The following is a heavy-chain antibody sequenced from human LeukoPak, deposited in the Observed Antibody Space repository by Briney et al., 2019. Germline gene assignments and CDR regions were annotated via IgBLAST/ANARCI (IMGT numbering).Heavy chain of an antibody. CDR1: GGSISSSSYY. CDR3: ARQSSSATFNWFDP. Sequence: SETLSLTCTVSGGSISSSSYYWGWIWQPPGKGLEWIGYIYYSGSTNYNPSLKSRVTISVDTSKNQFSLKLSSVTAADTAVYYCARQSSSATFNWFDPWGQGTLVTVSS. J-gene: IGHJ5*02. D-gene: IGHD6-6*01. V-gene: IGHV4-61*05. CDR2: IYYSGST.